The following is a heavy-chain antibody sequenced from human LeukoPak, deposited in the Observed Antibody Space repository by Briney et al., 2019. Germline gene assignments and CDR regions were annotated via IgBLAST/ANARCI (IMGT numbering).Heavy chain of an antibody. V-gene: IGHV4-4*02. J-gene: IGHJ5*02. D-gene: IGHD2-8*01. CDR1: GGSISSCNW. Sequence: SSGTLSLTCAVSGGSISSCNWWSWVRQPPGKGLEWIGEIHHSGSTNYNPSLKSRVTISVDKSRNQFSLNLNSVTAADTAVYYCARDMLPGDVFDPWGQGTLVTVSS. CDR3: ARDMLPGDVFDP. CDR2: IHHSGST.